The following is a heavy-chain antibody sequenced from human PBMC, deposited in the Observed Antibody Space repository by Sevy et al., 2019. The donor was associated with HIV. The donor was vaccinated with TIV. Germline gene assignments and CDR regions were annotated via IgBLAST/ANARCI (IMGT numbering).Heavy chain of an antibody. J-gene: IGHJ5*02. CDR3: ARGWCSSTSCLWFAP. CDR2: MNPNSGNT. CDR1: GYTFTSYD. Sequence: ASVKVSCKASGYTFTSYDINWVRQATGQGLEWMGWMNPNSGNTGYAQKFQGRVTMTRNTSISTAYMELSSLRSEDTAVYYCARGWCSSTSCLWFAPWGQGTLVTVSS. D-gene: IGHD2-2*01. V-gene: IGHV1-8*01.